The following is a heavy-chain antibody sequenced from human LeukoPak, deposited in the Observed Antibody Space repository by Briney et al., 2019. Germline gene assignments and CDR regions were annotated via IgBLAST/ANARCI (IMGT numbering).Heavy chain of an antibody. J-gene: IGHJ6*02. V-gene: IGHV4-4*02. Sequence: SETLSLTCAVSGGSISSRNWWGWVRQPPGKGLEWIGEIYHSGSIDYNPSLKSRVTISVDKSKNQLSLRLTSVTAADTAVYYCARDNGAIRAYYYHGMDVWGQGTTVTVSS. CDR3: ARDNGAIRAYYYHGMDV. CDR1: GGSISSRNW. CDR2: IYHSGSI. D-gene: IGHD2-8*01.